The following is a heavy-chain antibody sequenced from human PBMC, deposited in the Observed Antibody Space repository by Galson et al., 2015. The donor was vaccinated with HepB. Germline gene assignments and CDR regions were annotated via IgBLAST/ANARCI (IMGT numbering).Heavy chain of an antibody. V-gene: IGHV3-48*01. Sequence: SLRLSCAASGFTFSTYNMNWVRQAPGKGLEWLSYISSSSTIIYYADSAKGRFTISRDNVKNSLYLQMNSLRAEDTAVYYCARDSRYCSGGSCSSGYFENWGQGTLVTVSS. CDR1: GFTFSTYN. CDR2: ISSSSTII. J-gene: IGHJ4*02. CDR3: ARDSRYCSGGSCSSGYFEN. D-gene: IGHD2-15*01.